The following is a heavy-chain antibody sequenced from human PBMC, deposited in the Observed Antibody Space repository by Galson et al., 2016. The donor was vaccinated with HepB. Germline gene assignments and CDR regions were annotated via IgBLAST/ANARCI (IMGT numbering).Heavy chain of an antibody. Sequence: LRLSCAASGLTFSNYGMHWVRQAPGKGLEWVAVIWYDGSNKYYADSVKGRFTISRDNSKNTLYLQLNSLRAEDTAVYYCARGYSSSWYLYYFDYWGQGTLVTFSS. D-gene: IGHD6-13*01. CDR2: IWYDGSNK. CDR1: GLTFSNYG. V-gene: IGHV3-33*01. CDR3: ARGYSSSWYLYYFDY. J-gene: IGHJ4*02.